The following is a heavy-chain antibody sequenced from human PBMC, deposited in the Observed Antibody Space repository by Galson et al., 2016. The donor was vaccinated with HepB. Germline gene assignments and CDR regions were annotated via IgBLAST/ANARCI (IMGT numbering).Heavy chain of an antibody. CDR2: ISGSGDKT. CDR1: KFTFSTCA. V-gene: IGHV3-23*01. J-gene: IGHJ4*02. Sequence: SLRLSCAASKFTFSTCAMSWVRQAPGKGLEWVSSISGSGDKTFHAESVKGRFTISRDNSRDTLFLQMNSLTVDDTAVYYCAKDAKRMTSGNGGTYDSWGQGTLVTVSS. CDR3: AKDAKRMTSGNGGTYDS. D-gene: IGHD4-23*01.